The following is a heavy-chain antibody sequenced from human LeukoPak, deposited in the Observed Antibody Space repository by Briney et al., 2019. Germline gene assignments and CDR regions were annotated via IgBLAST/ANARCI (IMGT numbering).Heavy chain of an antibody. V-gene: IGHV4-39*01. CDR2: IYYIGST. D-gene: IGHD5-18*01. Sequence: SETLSLTCTVSGGSISSSSSYGGWIRQPPGKGLEWIGSIYYIGSTYYNPSLKSRVTISADTSKNQFSLKLSSVTAADTAVYYCARRLVPWKQVWRLDQWGQGTLVTVSS. CDR1: GGSISSSSSY. J-gene: IGHJ4*02. CDR3: ARRLVPWKQVWRLDQ.